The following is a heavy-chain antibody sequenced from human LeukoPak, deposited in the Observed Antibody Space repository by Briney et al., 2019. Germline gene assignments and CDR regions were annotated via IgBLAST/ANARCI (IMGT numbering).Heavy chain of an antibody. CDR1: GYSISSGYY. J-gene: IGHJ4*02. V-gene: IGHV4-38-2*02. CDR3: ARDHDY. CDR2: IYYSGST. Sequence: SETLSLTCTVSGYSISSGYYWGWIRQPPGKGLEWIGSIYYSGSTYYNPSLKSRVTISVDTSKNQFSLKLSSVTAADTAVYYCARDHDYWGQGTLVTVSS.